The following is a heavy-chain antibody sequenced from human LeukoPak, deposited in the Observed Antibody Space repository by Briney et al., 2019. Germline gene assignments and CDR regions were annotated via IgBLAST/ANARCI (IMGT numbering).Heavy chain of an antibody. D-gene: IGHD4-17*01. CDR2: IYSGSTT. Sequence: PGGSLRLSCAASGFTVSGHYMSWVRQAPGKGLEWVSIIYSGSTTYCADSLKGRFTISRDNSKNTLYLQMNSLRAEDTAMYYCARVGDYGDYFDYWGQGTLVTVSS. CDR3: ARVGDYGDYFDY. V-gene: IGHV3-53*01. CDR1: GFTVSGHY. J-gene: IGHJ4*02.